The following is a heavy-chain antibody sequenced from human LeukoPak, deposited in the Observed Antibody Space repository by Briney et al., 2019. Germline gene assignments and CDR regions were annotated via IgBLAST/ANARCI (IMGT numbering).Heavy chain of an antibody. CDR1: GGTFSSYA. D-gene: IGHD2-15*01. CDR3: ASAGGQCSGGNRYLHYYYYMDV. J-gene: IGHJ6*03. Sequence: GASVKVSCKASGGTFSSYAFSWVRQAPGQGLEWMGGIIPIFGSTNYAQKFQGRVTITTDESTSTAYMELSSLRSEDTAVYYCASAGGQCSGGNRYLHYYYYMDVWGKGTTVTVSS. CDR2: IIPIFGST. V-gene: IGHV1-69*05.